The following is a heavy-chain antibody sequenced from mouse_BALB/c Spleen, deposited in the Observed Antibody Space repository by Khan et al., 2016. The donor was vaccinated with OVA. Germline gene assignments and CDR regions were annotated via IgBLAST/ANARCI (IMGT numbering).Heavy chain of an antibody. J-gene: IGHJ4*01. V-gene: IGHV3-2*02. D-gene: IGHD2-3*01. CDR3: ARDGPLYTYAIYY. Sequence: SGPGLVKPSQSLSLTCTVTGYSITSDYAWNWIRQFPGNKLEWMGYISYSGSNNYNPALKSRISITRDKSKNQFFMQLNSVTTEDTATYYCARDGPLYTYAIYYLGQGTSVTVSS. CDR1: GYSITSDYA. CDR2: ISYSGSN.